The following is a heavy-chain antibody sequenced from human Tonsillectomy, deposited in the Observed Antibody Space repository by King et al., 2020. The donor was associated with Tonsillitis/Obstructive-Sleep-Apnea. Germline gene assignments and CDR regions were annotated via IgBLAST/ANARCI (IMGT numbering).Heavy chain of an antibody. CDR3: ARDVMTTVTPMADFQH. Sequence: QLVQSGAEVKKPGSSVKVSCKASGVTFSSDAFSWVRQSPGQGLELMGGIIPIFVTANYEQKFQGRVTITADESTSTAYMELSSLRSEDTAVYYCARDVMTTVTPMADFQHWGQGTLVTVSS. CDR1: GVTFSSDA. CDR2: IIPIFVTA. V-gene: IGHV1-69*01. D-gene: IGHD4-17*01. J-gene: IGHJ1*01.